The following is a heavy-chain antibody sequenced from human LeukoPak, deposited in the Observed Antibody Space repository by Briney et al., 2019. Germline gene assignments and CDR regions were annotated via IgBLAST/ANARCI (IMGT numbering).Heavy chain of an antibody. D-gene: IGHD1-26*01. Sequence: SETPSLTCAVSGYSISSGYYWGWIRQPPGKGLEWIGSIYHSGSTYYNPSLKSRVTISVDTSKNQFSLKLSSVTAADTAVYYCARVSGSYWSEYYFDYWGQGTLVTVSS. CDR2: IYHSGST. J-gene: IGHJ4*02. V-gene: IGHV4-38-2*01. CDR1: GYSISSGYY. CDR3: ARVSGSYWSEYYFDY.